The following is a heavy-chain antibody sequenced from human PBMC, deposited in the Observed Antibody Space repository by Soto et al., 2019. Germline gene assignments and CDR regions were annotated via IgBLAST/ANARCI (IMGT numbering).Heavy chain of an antibody. Sequence: QVQLVESGGGVVQPGRSLRLSCAASGFTFSSYGMHWVRQAPGKGLEWVAVIWYDGSNKYYADSVKGRFTISRDNSKNTLYLQMNSLRAEDTAVYYCARDRYGCSGGSCYGGVGKWEYFQHWGQGTLVTVSS. CDR3: ARDRYGCSGGSCYGGVGKWEYFQH. V-gene: IGHV3-33*01. CDR1: GFTFSSYG. J-gene: IGHJ1*01. D-gene: IGHD2-15*01. CDR2: IWYDGSNK.